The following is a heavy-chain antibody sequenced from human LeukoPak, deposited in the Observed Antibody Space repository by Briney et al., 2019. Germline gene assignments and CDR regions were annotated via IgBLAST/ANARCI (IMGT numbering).Heavy chain of an antibody. CDR1: GYTFTGYY. CDR3: ATASGSYYAEYFQH. V-gene: IGHV1-2*02. Sequence: ASVKVSCKPSGYTFTGYYMHWVRQAPGQGLEWMGWINPNSGGTNYAQKFQGRVTMTRDTSISTAYMELSRLRSDDTAVYYCATASGSYYAEYFQHWGQGTLVTVSS. D-gene: IGHD1-26*01. CDR2: INPNSGGT. J-gene: IGHJ1*01.